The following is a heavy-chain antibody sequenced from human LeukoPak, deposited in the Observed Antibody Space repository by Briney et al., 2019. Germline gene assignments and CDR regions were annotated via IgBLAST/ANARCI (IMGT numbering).Heavy chain of an antibody. CDR1: GFTFSAYW. V-gene: IGHV3-74*01. Sequence: PGGSLRLSCAASGFTFSAYWMHWVRQVPGKGLVWVSRINNDGTATFFADSVKGRFTISRDDSKNTLYLQMNSLKTEDTAVYYCTTDLGRLASSSSWFEPHYYYYYMDVWGKGTTVTVSS. D-gene: IGHD6-13*01. CDR3: TTDLGRLASSSSWFEPHYYYYYMDV. J-gene: IGHJ6*03. CDR2: INNDGTAT.